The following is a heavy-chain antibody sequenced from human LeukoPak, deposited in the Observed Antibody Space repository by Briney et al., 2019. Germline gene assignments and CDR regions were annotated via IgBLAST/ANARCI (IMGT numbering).Heavy chain of an antibody. J-gene: IGHJ4*02. Sequence: GASVKVSFKVSGYTLTGLSMHWVRQAPGKGLEWMGGFDPEDGETIYAQKFQGRVTMTEDTSTDTAYMELSSLRSEDTAVYYCARSIVAGFSYYFDYWGQGTLVTVSS. CDR3: ARSIVAGFSYYFDY. CDR1: GYTLTGLS. CDR2: FDPEDGET. V-gene: IGHV1-24*01. D-gene: IGHD5-12*01.